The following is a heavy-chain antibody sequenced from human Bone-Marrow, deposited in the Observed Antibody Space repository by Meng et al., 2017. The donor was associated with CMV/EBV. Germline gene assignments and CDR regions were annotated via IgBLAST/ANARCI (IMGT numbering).Heavy chain of an antibody. CDR2: IYYSGSP. V-gene: IGHV4-39*07. CDR3: ASGGMDV. Sequence: SETLSLTCTVSGGSLRGTIYYWGWIRQPPGKGLEWIGSIYYSGSPYYNPSLKSRLTISVDVSKNQFSLKLNSVTAADTAVYYCASGGMDVWGQGTTVTVSS. CDR1: GGSLRGTIYY. J-gene: IGHJ6*02.